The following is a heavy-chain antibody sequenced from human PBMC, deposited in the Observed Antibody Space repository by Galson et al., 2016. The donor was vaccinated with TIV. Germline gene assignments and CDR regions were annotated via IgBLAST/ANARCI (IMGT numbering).Heavy chain of an antibody. CDR3: ARDRVVDATYYYYYFGLDV. V-gene: IGHV1-69*10. CDR1: GDTFRRYT. Sequence: SVKVSCKASGDTFRRYTISWVRQAPGQGLEWMGGIIPIHGLANQAQKFQGRVTITADAPTTTVYVELSSLRSEDTAVYYCARDRVVDATYYYYYFGLDVWGQGTAVTVS. CDR2: IIPIHGLA. D-gene: IGHD5-12*01. J-gene: IGHJ6*02.